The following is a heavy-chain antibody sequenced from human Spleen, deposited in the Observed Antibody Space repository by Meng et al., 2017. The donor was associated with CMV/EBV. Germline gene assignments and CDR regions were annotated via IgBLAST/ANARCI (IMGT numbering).Heavy chain of an antibody. CDR1: GYTFTGYF. CDR2: INPNTGGT. V-gene: IGHV1-2*02. D-gene: IGHD3/OR15-3a*01. J-gene: IGHJ4*02. CDR3: ARDRDISSAMDWGY. Sequence: ASVKVSCKASGYTFTGYFIHWVRQAPGQGLEWMGWINPNTGGTKYAQKFQGRVTMTRDTSISTASMELNSLTSDDTATYYCARDRDISSAMDWGYWGQGTLVTVSS.